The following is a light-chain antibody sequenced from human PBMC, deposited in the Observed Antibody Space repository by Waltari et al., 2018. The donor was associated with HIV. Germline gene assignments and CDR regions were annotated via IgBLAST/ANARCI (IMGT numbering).Light chain of an antibody. V-gene: IGLV1-47*01. CDR3: ASWDDILSSVI. CDR1: RTNIGSNF. CDR2: KTN. Sequence: QSVLTQPPSASGTPGQRVTISCSGSRTNIGSNFSYLYHQPPGTAPKLLISKTNQRPSGVPDRFAGSKSGSSASLTISGLRSEDEAVYYCASWDDILSSVIFGGGTKVTVL. J-gene: IGLJ2*01.